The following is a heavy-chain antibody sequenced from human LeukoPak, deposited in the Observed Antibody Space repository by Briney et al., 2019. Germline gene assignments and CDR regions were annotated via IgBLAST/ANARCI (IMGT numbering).Heavy chain of an antibody. CDR1: GFTFDDYA. CDR3: AKSGSGSYYSHYFDY. J-gene: IGHJ4*02. CDR2: ISWNSGSI. V-gene: IGHV3-9*03. Sequence: GRSLRLSCAASGFTFDDYAMHWVRQAPGKGLEWVSGISWNSGSIGYADSVNGRFTISRDSAKNSLYLQMNSLRAEDMALYYCAKSGSGSYYSHYFDYWGQGTLVTVSS. D-gene: IGHD3-10*01.